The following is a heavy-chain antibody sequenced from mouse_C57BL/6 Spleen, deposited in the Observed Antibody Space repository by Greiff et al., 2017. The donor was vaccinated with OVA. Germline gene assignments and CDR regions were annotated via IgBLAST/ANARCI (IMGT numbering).Heavy chain of an antibody. CDR2: ISSGSSTI. Sequence: EVKLVESGGGLVKPGGSLKLSCAASGFTFSDYGMHWVRQAPEQGLEWVAYISSGSSTIYYADTVKGRFTISRDNAKNTLFLQMTSLRSEDTAMYYCARPSYGNYEVAYWGQGTLVTVSA. CDR3: ARPSYGNYEVAY. V-gene: IGHV5-17*01. J-gene: IGHJ3*01. D-gene: IGHD2-1*01. CDR1: GFTFSDYG.